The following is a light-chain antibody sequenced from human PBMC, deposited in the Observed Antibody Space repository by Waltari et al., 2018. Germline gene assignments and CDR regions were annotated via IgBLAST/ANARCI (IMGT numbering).Light chain of an antibody. CDR3: NSYAGSSSWV. J-gene: IGLJ3*02. Sequence: QSALTQPASVSGCPGQSITISCTGTSRDVGFYNFLSWYQQHPGKAPKLMIYDVSERPSGVSNRFSGSKSGNTASLTISGLQAEDEADYYCNSYAGSSSWVFGGGTKLTVL. CDR2: DVS. V-gene: IGLV2-14*01. CDR1: SRDVGFYNF.